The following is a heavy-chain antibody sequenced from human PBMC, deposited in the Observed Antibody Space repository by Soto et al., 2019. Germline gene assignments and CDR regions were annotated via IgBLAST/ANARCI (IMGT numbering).Heavy chain of an antibody. J-gene: IGHJ6*03. CDR2: IYYSGST. D-gene: IGHD6-6*01. Sequence: TSETLSLTCTVSGGSISSYYWSWIRQPPGKGLEWIGYIYYSGSTNYNPSLKSRVTISVDTSKNQFSLKLSSVTAADTAVYYCARVLWGIAARNPGVYYYYYMDVWGKGTTVTVSS. V-gene: IGHV4-59*01. CDR3: ARVLWGIAARNPGVYYYYYMDV. CDR1: GGSISSYY.